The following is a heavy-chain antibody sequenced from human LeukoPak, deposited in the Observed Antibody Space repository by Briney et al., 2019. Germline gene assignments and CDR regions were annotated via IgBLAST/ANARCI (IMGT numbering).Heavy chain of an antibody. D-gene: IGHD1-26*01. J-gene: IGHJ6*03. CDR1: GGSFSGYY. V-gene: IGHV4-34*01. Sequence: SETLSLTCAVYGGSFSGYYWSWIRQPPGKGLEWIGEINHSGSTNYNPSLKSRVTISVDTSKNQFSLKLSSVTAADTAVYYCASAIVKARYMDVWGKGTTVTVSS. CDR2: INHSGST. CDR3: ASAIVKARYMDV.